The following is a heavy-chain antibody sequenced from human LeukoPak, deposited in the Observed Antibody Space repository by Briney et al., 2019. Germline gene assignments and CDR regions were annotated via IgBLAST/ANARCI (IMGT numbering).Heavy chain of an antibody. J-gene: IGHJ6*02. CDR2: IKVDGSEI. CDR3: TRDRQGPRLYEMDI. CDR1: GFTFSDYS. D-gene: IGHD2-8*01. V-gene: IGHV3-7*01. Sequence: GGSLRLSCAASGFTFSDYSMNWVRQAPGKGPEWVANIKVDGSEIYYVDSVKGRFTISRDNAKNSLYLQMNSLRAEDTAVYYCTRDRQGPRLYEMDIWGQGTTVTVSS.